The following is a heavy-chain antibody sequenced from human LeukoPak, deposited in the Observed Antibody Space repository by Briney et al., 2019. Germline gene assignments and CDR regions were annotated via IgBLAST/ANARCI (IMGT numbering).Heavy chain of an antibody. V-gene: IGHV7-4-1*02. Sequence: ASVKVSCKASGHTFTSYAMNWVRQAPGQGLEWMGWINTNTGNPTYAQGFTGRFVFSLDTSVSTAYLQISSLKAEDTAVYYCARGAIAAAGTRKGFGPWGQGTLVTVSS. CDR1: GHTFTSYA. CDR3: ARGAIAAAGTRKGFGP. D-gene: IGHD6-13*01. CDR2: INTNTGNP. J-gene: IGHJ5*02.